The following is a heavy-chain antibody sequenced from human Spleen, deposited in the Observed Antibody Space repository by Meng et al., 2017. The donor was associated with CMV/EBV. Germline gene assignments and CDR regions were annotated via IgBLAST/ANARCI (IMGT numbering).Heavy chain of an antibody. CDR1: GYIFTSYG. D-gene: IGHD4-17*01. V-gene: IGHV1-18*01. Sequence: HVQLVQSGGEVKRTGASVKVSCKASGYIFTSYGISWVRQAPGQGLEWMGWISGNNGNTSYVQKFQGRVTMTIDTSTSTAYMELRLRSDDSAIYYCARAGAAVTTNFDFWGQGTLVTVSS. CDR2: ISGNNGNT. J-gene: IGHJ4*02. CDR3: ARAGAAVTTNFDF.